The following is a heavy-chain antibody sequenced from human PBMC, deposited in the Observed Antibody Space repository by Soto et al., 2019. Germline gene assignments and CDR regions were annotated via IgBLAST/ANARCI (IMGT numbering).Heavy chain of an antibody. V-gene: IGHV3-23*01. D-gene: IGHD3-3*01. CDR3: AKAVTTITIVGVVIQTGSNWFDP. CDR2: ISGSGGST. J-gene: IGHJ5*02. CDR1: GFTFSSYA. Sequence: GGSLRLSCAASGFTFSSYAMSWVRQAPGKGLEWVSAISGSGGSTYYADSVKGRFTISRDNSKNTLYLQMNSLRAEDTAVYYCAKAVTTITIVGVVIQTGSNWFDPWGQGTLVTVSS.